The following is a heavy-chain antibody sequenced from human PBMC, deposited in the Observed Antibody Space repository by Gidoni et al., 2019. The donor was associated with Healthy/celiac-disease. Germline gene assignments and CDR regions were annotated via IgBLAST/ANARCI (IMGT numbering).Heavy chain of an antibody. CDR2: ISSSSSYI. CDR3: ASIPYGSGSYLVY. V-gene: IGHV3-21*01. D-gene: IGHD3-10*01. CDR1: GFTFSSYS. Sequence: EVQLVESGGGLVKPGGSLRLSCAASGFTFSSYSMNWVRQAPGKGLEWVSSISSSSSYIYYADSVKGRFTISRDNAKNSLYLQMNSLRAEDTAVYYCASIPYGSGSYLVYWGQGTLVTVSS. J-gene: IGHJ4*02.